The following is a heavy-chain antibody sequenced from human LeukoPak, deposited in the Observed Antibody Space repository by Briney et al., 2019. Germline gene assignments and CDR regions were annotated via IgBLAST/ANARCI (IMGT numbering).Heavy chain of an antibody. V-gene: IGHV1-69*13. CDR3: ARDRLDSSGYYYEMGFDP. CDR1: GGTFSSYA. D-gene: IGHD3-22*01. CDR2: IIPIFGTA. Sequence: ASVKVSCKASGGTFSSYAISWVRQAPGQGLEWMGGIIPIFGTANYAQKFQGRVTITADESTSTAYMELSSLRSEDTAVYYCARDRLDSSGYYYEMGFDPWGQGTLVTVSS. J-gene: IGHJ5*02.